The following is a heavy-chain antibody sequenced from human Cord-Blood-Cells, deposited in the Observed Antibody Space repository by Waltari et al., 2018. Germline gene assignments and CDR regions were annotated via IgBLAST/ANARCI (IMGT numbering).Heavy chain of an antibody. Sequence: QVQLVQSGAEVKKPGSSVKVSCKASGGTFSSSAISWVREAPGHGLEWMGGIIPIFGTANYAQKFQGRVTITADESTSTAYMELSSLRSEDTAVYYCARSTNVAATGWFDPWGQGTLVTVSS. D-gene: IGHD2-15*01. J-gene: IGHJ5*02. CDR1: GGTFSSSA. CDR2: IIPIFGTA. V-gene: IGHV1-69*01. CDR3: ARSTNVAATGWFDP.